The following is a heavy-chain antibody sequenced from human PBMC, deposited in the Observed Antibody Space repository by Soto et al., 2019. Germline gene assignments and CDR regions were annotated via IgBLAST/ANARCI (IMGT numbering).Heavy chain of an antibody. D-gene: IGHD3-10*01. V-gene: IGHV1-58*01. CDR1: GFTFTSSA. J-gene: IGHJ6*02. Sequence: QMQLVQSGPEVKKPGTSVKVSCKASGFTFTSSAVQWVRQARGQRLEWIGWIVVGSGNTNYAQKFQERVTITRDMSTSTAYMELSSLRSEDTAVYYCAADIAVPAVGSGYYYYGRDVWGQGTTVTVSS. CDR2: IVVGSGNT. CDR3: AADIAVPAVGSGYYYYGRDV.